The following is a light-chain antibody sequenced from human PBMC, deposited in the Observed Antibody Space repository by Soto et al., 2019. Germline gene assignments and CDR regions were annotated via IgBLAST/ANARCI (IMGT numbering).Light chain of an antibody. V-gene: IGKV1-5*03. CDR3: QQYNSYSPLT. Sequence: DIQMTQSPSTLSASVGDRVTITCRASQSISSWLAWYQQKPGKAPRLLIYKASDLESGVPSRFSGSGSGTDFTLTISSLQPDDFATYDCQQYNSYSPLTFGGGTKVDIK. CDR1: QSISSW. CDR2: KAS. J-gene: IGKJ4*01.